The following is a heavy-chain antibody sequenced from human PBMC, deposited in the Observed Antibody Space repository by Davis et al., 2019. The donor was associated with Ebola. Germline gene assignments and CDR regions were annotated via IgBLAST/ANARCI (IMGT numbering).Heavy chain of an antibody. CDR3: AKSPFPSYYFDY. J-gene: IGHJ4*02. CDR2: IQSGGGT. CDR1: GFTVRTYF. Sequence: GGSLRLSCAATGFTVRTYFMNWVRQAPGKGLEWVSVIQSGGGTYYADSVKGRFTISRDNSKNTLYLQMNSLRVEDTAVYYCAKSPFPSYYFDYWGQGTLVTVSS. V-gene: IGHV3-66*02.